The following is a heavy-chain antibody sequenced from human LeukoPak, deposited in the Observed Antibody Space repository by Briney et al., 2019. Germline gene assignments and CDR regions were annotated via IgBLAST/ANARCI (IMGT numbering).Heavy chain of an antibody. J-gene: IGHJ6*02. D-gene: IGHD4/OR15-4a*01. CDR2: ISSSSYI. V-gene: IGHV3-21*01. CDR1: GFTFSSYS. CDR3: ASGARGNGMDV. Sequence: PGGSLRLSCAASGFTFSSYSMNWVRQAPGKGLEWVSSISSSSYIYYADSVKGRFTISRDNAKNSLYLQMNSLRAEDTAVYYCASGARGNGMDVWGQGTTVTVSS.